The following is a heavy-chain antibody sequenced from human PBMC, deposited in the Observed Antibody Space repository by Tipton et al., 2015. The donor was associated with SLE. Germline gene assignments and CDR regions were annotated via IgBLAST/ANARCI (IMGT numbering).Heavy chain of an antibody. CDR3: AKDWDYGDSY. V-gene: IGHV3-43D*04. D-gene: IGHD4-17*01. J-gene: IGHJ4*02. CDR1: GFTFDDYA. Sequence: SLRLSCATSGFTFDDYAMHWVRQAPGKGLEWVSLISWDGGSTYYADSVKGRFTISRDNSKNTLYLQMNSLRAEDTAVYYCAKDWDYGDSYWGQGTLVTVSS. CDR2: ISWDGGST.